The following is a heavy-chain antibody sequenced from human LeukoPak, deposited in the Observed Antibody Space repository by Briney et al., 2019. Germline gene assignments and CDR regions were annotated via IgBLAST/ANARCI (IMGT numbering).Heavy chain of an antibody. CDR1: GFTFGDYA. CDR3: TSNDCSSTSCYEDYYYYYMDV. CDR2: IRSKAYGGTT. Sequence: GGSLRLSCTASGFTFGDYAMSWVRQAPGKGLEWVGFIRSKAYGGTTEYAASVKGRFTISRDDSKSIAYLQMNSLKTEDTAVYYCTSNDCSSTSCYEDYYYYYMDVWGKGTTVTVSS. D-gene: IGHD2-2*01. V-gene: IGHV3-49*04. J-gene: IGHJ6*03.